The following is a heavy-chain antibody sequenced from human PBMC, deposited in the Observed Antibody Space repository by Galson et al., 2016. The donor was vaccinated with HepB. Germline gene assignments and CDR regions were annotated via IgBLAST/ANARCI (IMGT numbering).Heavy chain of an antibody. Sequence: SLRLSCAASGFTFSTYVMSWVRQASGKGLEWVSDISDNTAGTKYADSVKGRFTISRDNSKNTVYLQMNSLRGEDTALYYCAKRMSYSYYYAMDIWGQGTTVTVSS. CDR2: ISDNTAGT. J-gene: IGHJ6*02. D-gene: IGHD2-15*01. CDR3: AKRMSYSYYYAMDI. CDR1: GFTFSTYV. V-gene: IGHV3-23*01.